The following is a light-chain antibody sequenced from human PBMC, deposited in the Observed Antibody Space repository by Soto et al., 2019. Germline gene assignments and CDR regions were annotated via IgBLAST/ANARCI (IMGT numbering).Light chain of an antibody. J-gene: IGKJ2*01. CDR2: GSS. CDR1: QSVSNNY. Sequence: EVVLTQSPGTLSLSPGERATLSCRASQSVSNNYFAWYQQKPGQAPRLLIFGSSDRATGIPDRFSGSGSGRHFTLTISRLVPEDFAVYYCQQYGSSPPYTFGQGTKLDIK. CDR3: QQYGSSPPYT. V-gene: IGKV3-20*01.